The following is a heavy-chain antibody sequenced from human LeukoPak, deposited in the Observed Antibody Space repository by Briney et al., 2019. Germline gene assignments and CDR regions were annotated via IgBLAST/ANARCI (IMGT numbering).Heavy chain of an antibody. CDR3: ARAGYYDSSGYYQTAVADY. J-gene: IGHJ4*02. CDR2: IYYSGST. V-gene: IGHV4-39*07. CDR1: GGSISSSSYY. Sequence: SETLSHTCTVSGGSISSSSYYWGWIRQPPGKGLEWIGRIYYSGSTYYNPSLKSRVTISVDTSKNQFSLKLSSVTAADTAVYYCARAGYYDSSGYYQTAVADYWGQGTLVTVSS. D-gene: IGHD3-22*01.